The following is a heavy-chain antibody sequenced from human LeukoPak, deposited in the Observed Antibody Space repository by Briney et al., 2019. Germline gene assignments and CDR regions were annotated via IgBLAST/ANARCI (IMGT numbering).Heavy chain of an antibody. CDR3: ARHSSPLNYFDY. J-gene: IGHJ4*02. V-gene: IGHV4-39*01. CDR2: IYYSGST. CDR1: GGSISSSSYY. D-gene: IGHD6-13*01. Sequence: PSETLSLTCTVSGGSISSSSYYWGWIRQPPGKGLERIGTIYYSGSTYYNPSLKSRVTISVDTSKNQFSLKLSSVTAADTAVYYCARHSSPLNYFDYWGQGTLVTVSS.